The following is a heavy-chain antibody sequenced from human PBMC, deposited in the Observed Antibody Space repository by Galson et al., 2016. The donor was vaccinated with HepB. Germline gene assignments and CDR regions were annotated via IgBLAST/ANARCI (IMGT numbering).Heavy chain of an antibody. CDR2: INSDGSNT. J-gene: IGHJ4*02. CDR1: GFTFSSYW. Sequence: SLRLSCAASGFTFSSYWMHWVRQAPGRGLVWVSRINSDGSNTACADSVKGRFTISRDNAKNTLYPQMNSLRGEDTAVYYCARGPYGDYVIDYWGQGTLVTVSS. CDR3: ARGPYGDYVIDY. V-gene: IGHV3-74*01. D-gene: IGHD4-17*01.